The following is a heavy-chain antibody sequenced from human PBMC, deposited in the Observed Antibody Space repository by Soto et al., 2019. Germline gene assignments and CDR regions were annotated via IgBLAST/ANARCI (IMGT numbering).Heavy chain of an antibody. J-gene: IGHJ6*02. Sequence: GXSVKVSCKASGYTFTSYDINWVRQATVQGLEWMGWMNPNSGNTGYAQKFQGRVTMTRNTSISTAYMELGRLRSEDTAVYYCANFWSGYPRPGYYGMDVWGQGTTVIVSS. CDR1: GYTFTSYD. CDR2: MNPNSGNT. CDR3: ANFWSGYPRPGYYGMDV. D-gene: IGHD3-3*01. V-gene: IGHV1-8*01.